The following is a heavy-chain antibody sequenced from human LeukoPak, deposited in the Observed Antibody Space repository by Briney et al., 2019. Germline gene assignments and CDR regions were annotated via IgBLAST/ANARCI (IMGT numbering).Heavy chain of an antibody. CDR2: ISSSSSNI. CDR3: ARDPHIAAAGTIFDY. Sequence: GGSLRLSCAVSGFTFSSCSMNWVRQAPGKGLEWVSYISSSSSNIYYADSVKGRFTISRDNAKNSLYLQMNSQRDEESAVYYCARDPHIAAAGTIFDYWGQGTLVTVSS. CDR1: GFTFSSCS. D-gene: IGHD6-13*01. V-gene: IGHV3-48*02. J-gene: IGHJ4*02.